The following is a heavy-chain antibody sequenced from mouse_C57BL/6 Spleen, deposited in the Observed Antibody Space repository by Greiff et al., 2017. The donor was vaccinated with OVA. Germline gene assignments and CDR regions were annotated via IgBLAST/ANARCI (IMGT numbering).Heavy chain of an antibody. Sequence: VQLKESGPGLVAPSQSLSITCTVSGFSLTSYGVSWVRQPPGKGLEWLGVIWGDGSTNYHSALVSRLSISKENYKRQVLLKLNSLQTEDTATYYSATPTIVTTGFAYWGQGTLVTVSA. D-gene: IGHD2-5*01. CDR3: ATPTIVTTGFAY. CDR1: GFSLTSYG. J-gene: IGHJ3*01. CDR2: IWGDGST. V-gene: IGHV2-3*01.